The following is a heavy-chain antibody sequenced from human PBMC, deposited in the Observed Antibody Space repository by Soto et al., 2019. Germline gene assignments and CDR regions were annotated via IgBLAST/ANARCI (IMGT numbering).Heavy chain of an antibody. CDR1: GGSLSSYY. V-gene: IGHV4-59*01. D-gene: IGHD6-13*01. J-gene: IGHJ6*02. Sequence: XTLSLPCTVSGGSLSSYYWSWIRQPPGKGLEWIGYIYYSGSTNYTPSLKSRVTISVDTYKNQFSLKLRSVTAADTPGYYCARGLGGITKEWDVWGQGTTVTVS. CDR2: IYYSGST. CDR3: ARGLGGITKEWDV.